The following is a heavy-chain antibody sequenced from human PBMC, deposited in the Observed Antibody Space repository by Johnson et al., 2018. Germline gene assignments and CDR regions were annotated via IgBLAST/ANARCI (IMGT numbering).Heavy chain of an antibody. J-gene: IGHJ3*02. CDR3: AKDWSGQQWLVDAFDI. D-gene: IGHD6-19*01. CDR1: GFTFSSYW. Sequence: EVQLVESGGGLVQXGGSXRLXCAASGFTFSSYWMSWVRQAPGKGLEWVANIKQDGSEKYYVDSVKGRFPISRDNAKNSLYLQMNSLRAEDTAVYYCAKDWSGQQWLVDAFDIWGQGTMVTVSS. CDR2: IKQDGSEK. V-gene: IGHV3-7*03.